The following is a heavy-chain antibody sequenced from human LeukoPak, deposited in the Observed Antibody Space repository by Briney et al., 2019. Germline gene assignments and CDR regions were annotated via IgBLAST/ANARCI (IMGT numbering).Heavy chain of an antibody. V-gene: IGHV3-21*01. CDR2: ISISSNYI. CDR1: GFTFSRYS. Sequence: GGSLRLSCAASGFTFSRYSMNWVRQAPGKGLEWVSSISISSNYIYYADSVKGRFTISRDNAKNSLYLQVNSLRAEDTAVYFCAKGDKMLTWRRTYNRFDPWGQGTLVTVSS. J-gene: IGHJ5*02. D-gene: IGHD3-16*01. CDR3: AKGDKMLTWRRTYNRFDP.